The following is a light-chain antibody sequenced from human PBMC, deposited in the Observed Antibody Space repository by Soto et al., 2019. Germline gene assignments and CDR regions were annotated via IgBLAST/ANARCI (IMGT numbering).Light chain of an antibody. J-gene: IGLJ1*01. CDR1: TSDVGTFGL. Sequence: QSALTQPASVSGSPGQSTTIPCSGTTSDVGTFGLVSWFQQHPGKAPKLMIYEGSKRPAGVSKRFSGSKSGDTASLTISGLQAEDEADYYCSSYAGSTTFYVFGTGTKVTVL. CDR3: SSYAGSTTFYV. CDR2: EGS. V-gene: IGLV2-23*01.